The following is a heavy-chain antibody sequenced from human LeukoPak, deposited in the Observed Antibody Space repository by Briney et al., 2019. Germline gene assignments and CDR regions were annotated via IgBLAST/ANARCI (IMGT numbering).Heavy chain of an antibody. D-gene: IGHD6-19*01. J-gene: IGHJ3*02. V-gene: IGHV3-21*01. CDR3: ARGFTHGWYDAFDI. CDR1: GFTFSSYS. CDR2: ISSSSYI. Sequence: GGSLRLSCAASGFTFSSYSMNWVRQAPGKGLEWVSSISSSSYIYYADSVKGRLTISRDNAKNSLYLQMNSLRAEDTAVYYCARGFTHGWYDAFDIWGQGTMVTVSS.